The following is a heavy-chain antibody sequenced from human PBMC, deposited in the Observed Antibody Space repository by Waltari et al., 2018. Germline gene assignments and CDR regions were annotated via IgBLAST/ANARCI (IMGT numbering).Heavy chain of an antibody. D-gene: IGHD6-13*01. V-gene: IGHV3-48*03. CDR1: GLTFSSYQ. CDR2: VSSSGSKV. CDR3: ARDPGTSAGFDYFDY. J-gene: IGHJ4*02. Sequence: EVQLVESGGGLVQPGGSLRLSCVAPGLTFSSYQLNWVRQAPGKGLEWVSYVSSSGSKVHHADSVKARFTIFRDNAKNSLFLQMNSLRAEDTAVYYCARDPGTSAGFDYFDYWGQGTLVTVSS.